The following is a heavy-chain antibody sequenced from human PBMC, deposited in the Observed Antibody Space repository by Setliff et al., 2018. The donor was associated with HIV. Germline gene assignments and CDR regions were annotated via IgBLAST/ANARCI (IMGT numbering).Heavy chain of an antibody. V-gene: IGHV1-69-2*01. CDR1: GNTFSDYY. CDR2: VDPEGGET. J-gene: IGHJ4*02. D-gene: IGHD5-18*01. CDR3: ATGGLFGYSRAFDY. Sequence: GASVKVSCKASGNTFSDYYMHWVQQAPGKGLEWMGRVDPEGGETIYAEKFQGRVTIIADTSTYTAYMDLSSLRSEDTAVYYCATGGLFGYSRAFDYWGQGTLVTVSS.